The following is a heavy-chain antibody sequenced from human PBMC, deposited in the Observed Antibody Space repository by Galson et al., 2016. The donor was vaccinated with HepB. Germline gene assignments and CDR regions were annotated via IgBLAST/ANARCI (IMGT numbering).Heavy chain of an antibody. J-gene: IGHJ6*03. Sequence: SETLSLTCTVSGGSITSSSSYWGWIRQPPGKGLEWIGTIYYSGSTYYNPSLETRVTISVDTSKNHLSLSLSSVTAADTAVYYCATGIVVAGKMYYYYMDVWGKGTSVTVSS. D-gene: IGHD6-19*01. CDR3: ATGIVVAGKMYYYYMDV. CDR2: IYYSGST. V-gene: IGHV4-39*01. CDR1: GGSITSSSSY.